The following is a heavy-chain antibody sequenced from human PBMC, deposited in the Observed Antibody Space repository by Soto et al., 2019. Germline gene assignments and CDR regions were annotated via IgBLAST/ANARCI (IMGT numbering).Heavy chain of an antibody. J-gene: IGHJ4*02. CDR1: VEPMTGGYY. D-gene: IGHD2-15*01. V-gene: IGHV4-38-2*01. CDR3: ARGWYYFDV. Sequence: SETLSLTCDVSVEPMTGGYYWGWIRQSPGKGLEWIGSIYYGGTTYYNPSLRSRLAISIDTSKNQFSLRLSSVTAADTALCYCARGWYYFDVWGQGXLVTVYS. CDR2: IYYGGTT.